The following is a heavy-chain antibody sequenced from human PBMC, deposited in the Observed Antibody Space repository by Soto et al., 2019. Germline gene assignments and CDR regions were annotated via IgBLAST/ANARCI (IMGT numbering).Heavy chain of an antibody. J-gene: IGHJ6*02. CDR2: ISGSGGST. CDR1: GVTLRSYA. CDR3: AAPVPYGSGSYLDYYYSVMDF. V-gene: IGHV3-23*01. Sequence: PWGSIKLSCAASGVTLRSYAMSGFRQAPGKGLEWVSAISGSGGSTYYADSVKGRFTISRDNSKNTLYLQMNSLRAEDTAVYYCAAPVPYGSGSYLDYYYSVMDFLGQGTTVTVSS. D-gene: IGHD3-10*01.